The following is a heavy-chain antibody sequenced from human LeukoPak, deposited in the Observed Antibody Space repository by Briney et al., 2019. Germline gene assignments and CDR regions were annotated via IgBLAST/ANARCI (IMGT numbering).Heavy chain of an antibody. Sequence: SETLSLTCTVSGYSISSGYYWGWIRQPPGKGLEWIGSIYHSGSTYYNPSLKSRVTISVDTSKNQFSLKLSSVTAADTAVYYCAREMATITNDAFDIWGQGTMVTVSS. CDR3: AREMATITNDAFDI. CDR1: GYSISSGYY. CDR2: IYHSGST. D-gene: IGHD5-24*01. V-gene: IGHV4-38-2*02. J-gene: IGHJ3*02.